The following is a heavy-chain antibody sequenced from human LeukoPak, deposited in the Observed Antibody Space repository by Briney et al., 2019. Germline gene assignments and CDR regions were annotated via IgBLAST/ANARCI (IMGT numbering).Heavy chain of an antibody. J-gene: IGHJ6*02. CDR1: GFTFSNYA. CDR2: ISSSGDNA. CDR3: AKDVRVGGGGMDV. Sequence: GGSLRLSCAASGFTFSNYAMNWVRQAPGKVLEWVSLISSSGDNAYYADSVRGRFTISRDKSKNTVSLQMNSLRGEDTAVYYCAKDVRVGGGGMDVWGQGTPVTVSS. D-gene: IGHD1-26*01. V-gene: IGHV3-23*01.